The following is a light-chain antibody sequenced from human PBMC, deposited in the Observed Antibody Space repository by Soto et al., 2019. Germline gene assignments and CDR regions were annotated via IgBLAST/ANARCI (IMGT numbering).Light chain of an antibody. CDR2: DVS. J-gene: IGLJ1*01. CDR3: NSYRTVSTDV. V-gene: IGLV2-14*03. Sequence: QSALTQPASVSGSPGQSITISCTGTSSDIGGYNFVSWYQHHPGKAPKLLIHDVSNRPSGVSSRFSGSKSGNTASLTISGLPAEDEADYYCNSYRTVSTDVFGTGTKLTVL. CDR1: SSDIGGYNF.